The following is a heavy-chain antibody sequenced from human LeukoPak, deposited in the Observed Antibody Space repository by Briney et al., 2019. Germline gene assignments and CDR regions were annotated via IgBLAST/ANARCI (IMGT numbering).Heavy chain of an antibody. CDR3: ARGRGTLVSSPGEGRLFDY. V-gene: IGHV3-21*01. J-gene: IGHJ4*02. CDR1: GISLSSYS. CDR2: ISGSSSFI. Sequence: GGSLRLSCAASGISLSSYSMNWVRQAPGKGLEWVSSISGSSSFIYYADSLKGRFTIPRDNAKNSLFLQMNSLRAEDTAVYYCARGRGTLVSSPGEGRLFDYWGQGTLVTVSS. D-gene: IGHD3-10*01.